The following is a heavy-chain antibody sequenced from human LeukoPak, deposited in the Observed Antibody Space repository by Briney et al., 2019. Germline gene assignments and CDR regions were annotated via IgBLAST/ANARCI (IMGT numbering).Heavy chain of an antibody. CDR2: ISATGRST. Sequence: GGSLRLSCGASGFPFSSYAMGWVRQAPGKGLEWVSAISATGRSTYYADSVKGRFAISRDNSNNPLYLQMNSLRAEDTAVYYCANLLWFGESANRFDPWGRGTLVSVSS. CDR1: GFPFSSYA. D-gene: IGHD3-10*01. CDR3: ANLLWFGESANRFDP. V-gene: IGHV3-23*01. J-gene: IGHJ5*02.